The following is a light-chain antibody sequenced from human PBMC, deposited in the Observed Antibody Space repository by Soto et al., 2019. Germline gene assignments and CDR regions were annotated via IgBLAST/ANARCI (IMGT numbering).Light chain of an antibody. Sequence: QAVVTQEPSLTVSPGGTVTLTCTSSTGAVTSGYYPNWFQQKPGQAPRPLIYSTSNKHSWTPARFSGSLLGGKAALTLSGVQPEDEAEYYSLLHYGGGQPCVFGGGTKLTVL. V-gene: IGLV7-43*01. CDR2: STS. CDR1: TGAVTSGYY. J-gene: IGLJ3*02. CDR3: LLHYGGGQPCV.